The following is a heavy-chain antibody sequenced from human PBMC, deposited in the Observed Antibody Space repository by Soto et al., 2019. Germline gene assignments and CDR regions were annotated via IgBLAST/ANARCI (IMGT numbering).Heavy chain of an antibody. J-gene: IGHJ4*02. V-gene: IGHV6-1*01. D-gene: IGHD7-27*01. Sequence: SHTLSLTCAISGYSVSSNSAALNWIRQSPSRGLEWLGRTYYRSKWYNDYAVSVKSRITINPDTSKNHFSLQLNSVTPEDTAVYYCARSLGHFDSWGQGTLVTVSS. CDR1: GYSVSSNSAA. CDR2: TYYRSKWYN. CDR3: ARSLGHFDS.